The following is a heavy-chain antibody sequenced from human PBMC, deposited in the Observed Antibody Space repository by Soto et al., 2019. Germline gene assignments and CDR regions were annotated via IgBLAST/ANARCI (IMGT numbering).Heavy chain of an antibody. D-gene: IGHD3-10*01. CDR3: AKDGYYGSGNSHFDY. V-gene: IGHV3-23*01. CDR1: GFTFSSYA. CDR2: ISGSGGST. Sequence: GGSLRLSCAASGFTFSSYAMSWVRQAPGKGLEWVSAISGSGGSTYYADSVKGRFTISRDNSKNTLYLQMNSLRAEDTAVYYCAKDGYYGSGNSHFDYWGQGTLVTLSS. J-gene: IGHJ4*02.